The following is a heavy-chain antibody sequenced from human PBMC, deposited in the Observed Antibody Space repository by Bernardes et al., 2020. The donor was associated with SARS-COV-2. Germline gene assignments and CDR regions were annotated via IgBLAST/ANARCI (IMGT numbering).Heavy chain of an antibody. D-gene: IGHD3-3*01. CDR2: ISSSSSYI. CDR3: ARDTRYYDFWSGSGGMDV. J-gene: IGHJ6*02. V-gene: IGHV3-21*01. CDR1: GFTFSSYS. Sequence: GGSLRLSCAASGFTFSSYSMNWVRQAPGKGLEWVSSISSSSSYIYYADSVKGRFTISRDNAKNSLYLQMNSLRAEDTAVYYCARDTRYYDFWSGSGGMDVWGQGTTVTVSS.